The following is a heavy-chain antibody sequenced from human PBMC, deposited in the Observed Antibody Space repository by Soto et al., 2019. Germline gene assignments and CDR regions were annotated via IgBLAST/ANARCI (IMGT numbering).Heavy chain of an antibody. D-gene: IGHD3-22*01. CDR1: GDSVSNNSAT. CDR3: ARGVTMIVVLTKLDFDAFDI. CDR2: TYYRSKWCN. Sequence: PSQTLSLTCVISGDSVSNNSATWNWIRQSPSRGLEWLGRTYYRSKWCNDYAVSLKSRITIDPDTSKNQFSLQLNSVTPDDTAVYYCARGVTMIVVLTKLDFDAFDIWGQGTMVTVSS. J-gene: IGHJ3*02. V-gene: IGHV6-1*01.